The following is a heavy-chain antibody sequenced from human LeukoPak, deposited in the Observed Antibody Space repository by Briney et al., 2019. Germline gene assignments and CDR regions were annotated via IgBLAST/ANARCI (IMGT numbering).Heavy chain of an antibody. Sequence: ASVKVSCKASGYTFTGYYMHWVRQAPGQGLEWMGWINPNSGGTNYAQKFQGRVTMTRDTSISTAYMELSRLRSDDTAMYYCARDWRYSSGWDYYMDVWGKGTTVTVSS. J-gene: IGHJ6*03. CDR2: INPNSGGT. CDR3: ARDWRYSSGWDYYMDV. CDR1: GYTFTGYY. V-gene: IGHV1-2*02. D-gene: IGHD6-19*01.